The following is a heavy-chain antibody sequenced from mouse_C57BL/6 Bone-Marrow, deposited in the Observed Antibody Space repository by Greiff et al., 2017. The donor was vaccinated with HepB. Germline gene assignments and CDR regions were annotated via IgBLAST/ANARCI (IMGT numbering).Heavy chain of an antibody. Sequence: ESGPGLVKPSQSLSLTCSVTGYSITSGYYWNWIRQFPGNKLEWMGYISYDGSNNYNPSLKNRISITRDTSKNQFFLKLNSVTTEDTATYYCARVYYGYDEPFDVWGTGTTVTVSS. CDR2: ISYDGSN. J-gene: IGHJ1*03. CDR3: ARVYYGYDEPFDV. CDR1: GYSITSGYY. V-gene: IGHV3-6*01. D-gene: IGHD2-2*01.